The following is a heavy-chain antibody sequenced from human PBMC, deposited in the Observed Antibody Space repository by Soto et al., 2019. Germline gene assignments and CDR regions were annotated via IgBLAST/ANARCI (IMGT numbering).Heavy chain of an antibody. D-gene: IGHD6-13*01. CDR3: ARDVGIAAAGPGGTPTWYYGMDV. CDR2: INSDGSST. J-gene: IGHJ6*02. V-gene: IGHV3-74*01. Sequence: GGSLRLSCAACGFTFSSYWMHWVRQAPGKGLVWVSRINSDGSSTSYADSVKGRFTISRDNAKNTLYLQMNSLRAEDTAVYYCARDVGIAAAGPGGTPTWYYGMDVWGQGTTVTVSS. CDR1: GFTFSSYW.